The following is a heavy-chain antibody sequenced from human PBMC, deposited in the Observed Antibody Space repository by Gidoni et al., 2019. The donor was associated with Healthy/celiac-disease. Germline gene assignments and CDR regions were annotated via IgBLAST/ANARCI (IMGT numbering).Heavy chain of an antibody. V-gene: IGHV4-34*01. J-gene: IGHJ4*02. CDR2: IKHSGST. CDR1: GWSFSGYY. Sequence: QVQLQQWGAGLLKPSETLSLTCPVYGWSFSGYYWSWIRQPPGKGLEWIGEIKHSGSTNYNPSLKSRVTISVDTSKNQFSLKLSSVTAADTAVYYCARRFYYDDSSGHPIDYWGQGTLVTVSS. D-gene: IGHD3-22*01. CDR3: ARRFYYDDSSGHPIDY.